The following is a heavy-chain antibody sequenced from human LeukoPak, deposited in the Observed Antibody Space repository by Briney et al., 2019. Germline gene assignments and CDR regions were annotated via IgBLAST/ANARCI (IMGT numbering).Heavy chain of an antibody. D-gene: IGHD3-10*01. V-gene: IGHV3-11*06. J-gene: IGHJ4*02. CDR3: ARDDGSGSSPLDY. CDR1: GFTFSDYY. CDR2: ISSSSSYT. Sequence: NPGGSLRLSCAASGFTFSDYYMSWIRQAPGKGLEWVSYISSSSSYTNYADSVKGRFTISRDNAKNSLYLQMNSLRAEDTAVYYCARDDGSGSSPLDYWGQETLVTVSS.